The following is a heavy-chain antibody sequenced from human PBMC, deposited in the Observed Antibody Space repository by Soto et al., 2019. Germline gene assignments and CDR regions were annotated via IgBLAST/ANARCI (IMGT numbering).Heavy chain of an antibody. CDR2: IYYSGST. CDR1: GGSISSGGYY. V-gene: IGHV4-31*03. J-gene: IGHJ6*02. CDR3: ARAGRGSPDYYYYGMDV. D-gene: IGHD1-26*01. Sequence: QVQLQESGPGLVKPSQTLSLTCTVSGGSISSGGYYWSWIRQHPGKGLEWIGYIYYSGSTYYNPSLKSRVTISVDTSKNQFSLKLSSVTAADTAVYYCARAGRGSPDYYYYGMDVWGQGTTVTVSS.